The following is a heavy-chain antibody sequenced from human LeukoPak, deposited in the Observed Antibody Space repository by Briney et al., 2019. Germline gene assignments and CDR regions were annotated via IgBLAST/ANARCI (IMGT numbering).Heavy chain of an antibody. CDR2: INPNSGGT. CDR3: ARDGIWYRSSWCGDWFDP. J-gene: IGHJ5*02. CDR1: GSTFTGYC. D-gene: IGHD6-13*01. Sequence: ASVKLSCKASGSTFTGYCIHWVRQAPGQGLEWMGWINPNSGGTDYAHKVQGRVTMTRDTAITPASLYLSRLRSDDTATYFCARDGIWYRSSWCGDWFDPGGQGTLVTV. V-gene: IGHV1-2*07.